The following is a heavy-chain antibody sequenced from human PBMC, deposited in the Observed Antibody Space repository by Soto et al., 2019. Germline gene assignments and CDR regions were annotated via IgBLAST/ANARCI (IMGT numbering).Heavy chain of an antibody. CDR1: GGSITSGGNY. D-gene: IGHD3-16*01. CDR3: ASVWESLPDY. Sequence: SLTLCLPCTVSGGSITSGGNYWSWIRQHPGKGLAWIGGIYYSGRTYYNPSLKSRVTISVDTSKIQLSIQLSSVTAADTAVDDCASVWESLPDY. J-gene: IGHJ4*01. V-gene: IGHV4-31*03. CDR2: IYYSGRT.